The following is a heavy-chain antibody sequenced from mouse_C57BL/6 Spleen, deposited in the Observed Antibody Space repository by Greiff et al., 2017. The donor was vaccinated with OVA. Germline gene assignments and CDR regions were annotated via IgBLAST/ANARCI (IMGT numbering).Heavy chain of an antibody. V-gene: IGHV5-4*01. CDR2: ISDGGSYT. Sequence: EVQRVESGGGLVKPGGSLKLSCAASGFTFSSYAMSWVRQTPEKRLEWVATISDGGSYTYYPDNVKGRFTISRDNAKNNLYLQMSHLKSEDTAMYYCARDPINYFDYWGQGTPLTVSS. CDR1: GFTFSSYA. CDR3: ARDPINYFDY. J-gene: IGHJ2*01.